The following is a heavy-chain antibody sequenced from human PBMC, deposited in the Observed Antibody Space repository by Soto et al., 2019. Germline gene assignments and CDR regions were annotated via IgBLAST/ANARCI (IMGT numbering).Heavy chain of an antibody. CDR3: ARDRSYYYDSSGYSPDY. CDR2: INPNSGGT. CDR1: GYTFTGYY. D-gene: IGHD3-22*01. V-gene: IGHV1-2*02. Sequence: ASVKVSCKASGYTFTGYYMHWVRQAPGQGLEWMGWINPNSGGTNYAQEFQVRVTMTRDTSISTAYMELSRLRSDDTAVYYCARDRSYYYDSSGYSPDYWGQGTLVTVSS. J-gene: IGHJ4*02.